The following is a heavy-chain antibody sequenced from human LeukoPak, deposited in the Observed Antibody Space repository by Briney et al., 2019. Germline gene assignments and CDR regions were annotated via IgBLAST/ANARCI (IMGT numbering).Heavy chain of an antibody. CDR1: GGSISSGDYY. CDR2: IYYSGST. Sequence: SETLSLTCTVSGGSISSGDYYWSWIRQPPGKGPEWIGYIYYSGSTYYNPSLKSRVTISVDTSKNQFSLKLSSVTAADTAVYYCARETPYGDYTYYFDYWGQGTLVTVSS. CDR3: ARETPYGDYTYYFDY. D-gene: IGHD4-17*01. J-gene: IGHJ4*02. V-gene: IGHV4-30-4*01.